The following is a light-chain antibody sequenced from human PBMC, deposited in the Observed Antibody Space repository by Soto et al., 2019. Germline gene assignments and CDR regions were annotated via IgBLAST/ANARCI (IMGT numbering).Light chain of an antibody. CDR1: SGHSSYA. CDR2: LNSDGSH. CDR3: QTWDTGIRV. Sequence: QPVLTQSPSASASLGASVKLTCTLSSGHSSYAIAWHQQHPEKGPRYLMKLNSDGSHSPGDGIPDRFSGSSSGADRYLTIGRLQAEDEADYYCQTWDTGIRVFGGGTKLTVL. J-gene: IGLJ3*02. V-gene: IGLV4-69*01.